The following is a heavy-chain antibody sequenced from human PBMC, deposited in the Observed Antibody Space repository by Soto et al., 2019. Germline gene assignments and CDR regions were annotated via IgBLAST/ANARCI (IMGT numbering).Heavy chain of an antibody. V-gene: IGHV3-23*01. Sequence: GGSLSIYCAASGFTFGSYAMSWVRQALRKGLDWVSAISGSGGSTYYADSVKRRFTISRVNSKNTLYLQMNSLRGEDTAVYYCAKVGYYDFWSRSKSEPFYYYYVDVWGKGHTDTVS. CDR3: AKVGYYDFWSRSKSEPFYYYYVDV. CDR2: ISGSGGST. CDR1: GFTFGSYA. J-gene: IGHJ6*03. D-gene: IGHD3-3*01.